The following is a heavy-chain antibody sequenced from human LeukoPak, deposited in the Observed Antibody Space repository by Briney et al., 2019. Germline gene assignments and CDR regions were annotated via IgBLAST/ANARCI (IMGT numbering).Heavy chain of an antibody. CDR1: GFSFRSHG. J-gene: IGHJ5*02. CDR3: ARGEPNYYDSSGSPLWFDP. Sequence: GGTLRLSCAASGFSFRSHGMNWVRQAPGKGLEWVSVIYSGGSTYYADSVKGRFTISRDNSKNTLYLQMNSLRAEDTAVYYCARGEPNYYDSSGSPLWFDPWGQGTLVTVSS. CDR2: IYSGGST. D-gene: IGHD3-22*01. V-gene: IGHV3-66*01.